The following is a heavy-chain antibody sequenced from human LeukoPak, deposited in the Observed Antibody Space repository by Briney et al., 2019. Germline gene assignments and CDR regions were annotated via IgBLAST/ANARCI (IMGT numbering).Heavy chain of an antibody. V-gene: IGHV4-59*01. CDR3: ARDRGIAVFDY. J-gene: IGHJ4*02. Sequence: PSETLSLTCTVSGGSTSSYYWSWIRQPPGKGLEWSGYIYYSGSTNYNPSLKSRVTISVDTSKNQFSLKLSSVTAADTAVYYCARDRGIAVFDYWGQGTLVTVSS. CDR1: GGSTSSYY. CDR2: IYYSGST. D-gene: IGHD6-19*01.